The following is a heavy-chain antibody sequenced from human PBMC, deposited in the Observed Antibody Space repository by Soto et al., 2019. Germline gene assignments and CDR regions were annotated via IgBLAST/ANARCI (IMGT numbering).Heavy chain of an antibody. D-gene: IGHD5-18*01. CDR3: AWSRQDMDTAMFDAFDI. CDR1: GFTFSSYW. J-gene: IGHJ3*02. Sequence: EVQLVESGGGLVQPGGSLSLSCAAPGFTFSSYWMSWVRQAPGKGLEGVANIKQDGSEKYYVDSVKGRFTNSRDNAQTSLYLQMNSLRAEDTAVYYCAWSRQDMDTAMFDAFDIWGQGTMVTVSS. CDR2: IKQDGSEK. V-gene: IGHV3-7*01.